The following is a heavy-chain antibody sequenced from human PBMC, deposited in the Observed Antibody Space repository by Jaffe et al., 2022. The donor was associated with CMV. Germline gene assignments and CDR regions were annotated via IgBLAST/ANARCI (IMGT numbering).Heavy chain of an antibody. CDR3: ARSAGVYGSYYGDYFDY. CDR1: GFTFSSYS. Sequence: EVQLVESGGGLVKPGGSLRLSCAASGFTFSSYSMNWVRQAPGKGLEWVSSISSSSSYIYYADSVKGRFTISRDNAKNSLYLQMNSLRAEDTAVYYCARSAGVYGSYYGDYFDYWGQGTLVTVSS. D-gene: IGHD1-26*01. V-gene: IGHV3-21*01. CDR2: ISSSSSYI. J-gene: IGHJ4*02.